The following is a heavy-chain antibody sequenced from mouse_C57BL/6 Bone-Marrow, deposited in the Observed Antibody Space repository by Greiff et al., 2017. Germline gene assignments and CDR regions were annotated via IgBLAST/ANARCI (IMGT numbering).Heavy chain of an antibody. CDR2: LDPSDSYT. CDR1: GYTFTSYW. J-gene: IGHJ4*01. D-gene: IGHD2-4*01. CDR3: ARFHYDYDGYYAMDY. Sequence: QVQLQQPGAELVMPGASVKLSCKASGYTFTSYWMHWVKQRPGQGLEWIGELDPSDSYTNYNQKFKGKSTLTVDKSSSTAYMQLSSLTSEDSAVYYCARFHYDYDGYYAMDYWGQGTSVTVSS. V-gene: IGHV1-69*01.